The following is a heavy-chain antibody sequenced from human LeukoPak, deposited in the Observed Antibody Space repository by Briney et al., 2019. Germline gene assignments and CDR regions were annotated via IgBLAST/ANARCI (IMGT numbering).Heavy chain of an antibody. J-gene: IGHJ4*02. CDR2: ISGSGGST. CDR3: ARGDATGIVGATYFDY. CDR1: GFTFSDYA. Sequence: GGSLRLSCAASGFTFSDYAMSWDRQAPGKGLEWVSTISGSGGSTYYADSVKGRFTISRDNSKNTLYLQMNSLRAEDTAVYYCARGDATGIVGATYFDYWGQGTLVTVSS. V-gene: IGHV3-23*01. D-gene: IGHD1-26*01.